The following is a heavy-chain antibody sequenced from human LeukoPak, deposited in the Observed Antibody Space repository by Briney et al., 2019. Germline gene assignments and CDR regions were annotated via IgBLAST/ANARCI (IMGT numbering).Heavy chain of an antibody. CDR3: ARDKYGDYGIDY. V-gene: IGHV3-48*04. CDR1: GFTFTSYS. Sequence: GGSLRLSCAVSGFTFTSYSMNWVRQAPGKGLEWVSYISSSSSAIYYADSVKGRFTISRDNAKNSLYLQMNSLRAEDTAVYYCARDKYGDYGIDYWGQGTLVTVSS. J-gene: IGHJ4*02. D-gene: IGHD4-17*01. CDR2: ISSSSSAI.